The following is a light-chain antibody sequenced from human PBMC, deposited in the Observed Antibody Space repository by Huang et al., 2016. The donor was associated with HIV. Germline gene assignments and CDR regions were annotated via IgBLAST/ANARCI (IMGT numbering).Light chain of an antibody. CDR1: QSIGKY. J-gene: IGKJ2*01. Sequence: EIVLTQSPATLSLSPGQRATLSCRASQSIGKYLAWYQKRPGQPPRLLSYDASNRATGIPTRFSGRGSGTDFTLTISSLEPEDFAVYYCHQRSNWLPYTFGQGTKLEIK. CDR2: DAS. CDR3: HQRSNWLPYT. V-gene: IGKV3-11*01.